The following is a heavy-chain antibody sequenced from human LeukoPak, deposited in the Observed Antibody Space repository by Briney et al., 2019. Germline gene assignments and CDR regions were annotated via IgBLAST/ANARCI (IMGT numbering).Heavy chain of an antibody. J-gene: IGHJ4*02. CDR1: GSSFSTYG. V-gene: IGHV3-30*04. CDR3: ARDYGTYFDY. Sequence: SGGSLRLSCAASGSSFSTYGMHWVRQAPGKGLEWVAVISYDGSDKYYADSVKGRFTISRDSSKNTLYLQMNSLRAEDTAVYYCARDYGTYFDYWGQGTLVTVSS. D-gene: IGHD4-17*01. CDR2: ISYDGSDK.